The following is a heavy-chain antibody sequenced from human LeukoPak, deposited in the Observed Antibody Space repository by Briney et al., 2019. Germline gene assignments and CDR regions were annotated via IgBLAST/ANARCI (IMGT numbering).Heavy chain of an antibody. J-gene: IGHJ6*04. V-gene: IGHV1-2*04. CDR2: INPNSGGT. Sequence: ASVKVSCKASGYTFTGYYMHWVRQAPGQGLEWMGWINPNSGGTNYAQKFQGWVTMTRDTSISTAYMELSRLRSDDTAVYYCARDYCCSTSCYYGMDVWGKGTTVTVSS. D-gene: IGHD2-2*01. CDR1: GYTFTGYY. CDR3: ARDYCCSTSCYYGMDV.